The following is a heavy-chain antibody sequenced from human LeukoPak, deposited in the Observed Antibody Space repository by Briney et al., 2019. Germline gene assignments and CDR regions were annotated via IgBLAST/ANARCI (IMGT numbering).Heavy chain of an antibody. D-gene: IGHD3-22*01. V-gene: IGHV3-30*18. CDR1: GFTFSSYG. CDR3: AKDTAVITRTAYFQH. CDR2: ISYDGSNK. J-gene: IGHJ1*01. Sequence: PGGSLRLSCAASGFTFSSYGMHWVRQAPGKGLEWVAVISYDGSNKYYADSVKGRFTISRDNSKNTLYLQMNSLRAEDTAVYYCAKDTAVITRTAYFQHWGQGTLVTVSS.